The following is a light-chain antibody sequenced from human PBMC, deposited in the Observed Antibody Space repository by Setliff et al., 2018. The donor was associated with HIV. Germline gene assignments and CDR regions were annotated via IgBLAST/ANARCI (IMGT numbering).Light chain of an antibody. CDR3: CSYASGSTSLFV. CDR2: EVS. J-gene: IGLJ1*01. CDR1: STDVGTYNL. Sequence: QSVLTPPASVSGSPGQSITISCTGTSTDVGTYNLVSWYQQHPGKAPKVMIYEVSKRPSGISNRFSGSKSGNTASLTISGLQPEDESDYYCCSYASGSTSLFVFGTGTKVTVL. V-gene: IGLV2-23*02.